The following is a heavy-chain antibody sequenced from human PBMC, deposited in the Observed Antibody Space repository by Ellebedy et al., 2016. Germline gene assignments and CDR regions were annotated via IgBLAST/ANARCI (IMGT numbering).Heavy chain of an antibody. CDR1: GFTFTASA. V-gene: IGHV3-23*01. D-gene: IGHD4/OR15-4a*01. CDR3: AKNLGASKSYEY. Sequence: GGSLRLSCAASGFTFTASAMTWVRQAPGKGLEWLSAISGPGDYIYYADSVRGRFTISRDNSRNTLFLVMNSLRAEDTAVYYCAKNLGASKSYEYWGQGTLVTVSS. J-gene: IGHJ4*02. CDR2: ISGPGDYI.